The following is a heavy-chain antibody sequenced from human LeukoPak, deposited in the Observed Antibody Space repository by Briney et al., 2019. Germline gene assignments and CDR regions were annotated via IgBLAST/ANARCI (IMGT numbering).Heavy chain of an antibody. Sequence: GGSLRLSCAASGFTFSSYSMNWVRQAPGKGLEWVSYISRSSSTIYYADSVKGRFTISRDNAKNSLYLQMNSLRAEDTAVYYCVRAFRAARYYYYMDVWGKGTTVTVSS. CDR3: VRAFRAARYYYYMDV. CDR1: GFTFSSYS. CDR2: ISRSSSTI. V-gene: IGHV3-48*01. J-gene: IGHJ6*03. D-gene: IGHD6-25*01.